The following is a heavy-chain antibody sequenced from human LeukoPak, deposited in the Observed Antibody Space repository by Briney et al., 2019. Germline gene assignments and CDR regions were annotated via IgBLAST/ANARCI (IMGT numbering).Heavy chain of an antibody. CDR3: ASWRSRQGWFDP. Sequence: ASVKVSCKASGYTFTGYYMHWVRQAPGQGLEWMGRINPNSGGTNYAQKFQGRVTMTRDTSISTAYMELSRLRSDDTAVYYCASWRSRQGWFDPWGQGTLVTVSP. CDR2: INPNSGGT. J-gene: IGHJ5*02. CDR1: GYTFTGYY. V-gene: IGHV1-2*06.